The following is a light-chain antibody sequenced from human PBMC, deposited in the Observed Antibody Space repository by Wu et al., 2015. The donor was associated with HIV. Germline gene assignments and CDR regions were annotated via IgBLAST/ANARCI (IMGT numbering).Light chain of an antibody. CDR2: GAS. Sequence: EIVLTQSPGTLSLSPGEGATLSCRASQSVTMNYLSWYQQKPGQAPRLLIYGASTRATGIPARFSGSGSGTEFTLTISSLQSEDFAVYYCQQYNNWPPYSFGQGTKLEIK. V-gene: IGKV3-15*01. CDR3: QQYNNWPPYS. CDR1: QSVTMN. J-gene: IGKJ2*03.